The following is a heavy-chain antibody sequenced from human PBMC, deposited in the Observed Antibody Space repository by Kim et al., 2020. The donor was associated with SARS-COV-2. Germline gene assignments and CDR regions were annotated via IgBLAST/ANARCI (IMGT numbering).Heavy chain of an antibody. Sequence: GGSLRLSCAASGFTFTSYGMNWVRQAPGKGLEWVAVISFDGKDKYYADSVKGRFTISRDTSTNTLFLQLNRLRAEDTAVYYCAKRLSPLWGGFDYWGQGTPVTVSS. CDR1: GFTFTSYG. CDR3: AKRLSPLWGGFDY. J-gene: IGHJ4*02. V-gene: IGHV3-30*18. CDR2: ISFDGKDK. D-gene: IGHD3-3*01.